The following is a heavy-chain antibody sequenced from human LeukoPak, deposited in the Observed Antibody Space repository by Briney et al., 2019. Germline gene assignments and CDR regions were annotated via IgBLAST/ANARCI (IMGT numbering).Heavy chain of an antibody. CDR1: GYTFTGYY. V-gene: IGHV1-2*02. CDR3: GRGNKSFDP. CDR2: INPNTGGT. Sequence: GASVKVSCKASGYTFTGYYVHWARQAPGQGLEWMGWINPNTGGTNYAQKFQGRVTMTKDTSTNAAYMELNKLTSDDTAVYYCGRGNKSFDPWGQGTLVTVSS. J-gene: IGHJ5*02.